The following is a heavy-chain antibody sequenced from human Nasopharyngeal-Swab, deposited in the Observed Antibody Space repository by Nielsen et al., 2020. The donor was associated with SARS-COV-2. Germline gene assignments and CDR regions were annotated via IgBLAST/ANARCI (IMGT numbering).Heavy chain of an antibody. CDR2: INSDGSST. V-gene: IGHV3-74*01. CDR3: AREGDFWSGYYSLDY. D-gene: IGHD3-3*01. J-gene: IGHJ4*02. CDR1: GYTFSSYW. Sequence: GGSLRLSRAASGYTFSSYWMHWVRQAPGKGLVWVSRINSDGSSTSYADSVKGRFTISRDNAKNTLYLQMNSLRAEDTAVYYCAREGDFWSGYYSLDYWGQGTLVTASS.